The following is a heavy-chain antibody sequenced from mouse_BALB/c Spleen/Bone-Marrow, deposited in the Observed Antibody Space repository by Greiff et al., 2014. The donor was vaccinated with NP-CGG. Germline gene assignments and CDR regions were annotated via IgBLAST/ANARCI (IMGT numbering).Heavy chain of an antibody. Sequence: VQLQQSGAELAKPGASVKLSCTASGFNIKDTYMHWVKQRPEQGLEWIGRIDPANGDTKYDPKFQGKATITADTSSNTAYLQLSSLTSEDTAVYYCTKPSSYYGSSYWYFGVRGAGTTVTVSS. CDR1: GFNIKDTY. J-gene: IGHJ1*01. CDR3: TKPSSYYGSSYWYFGV. D-gene: IGHD1-1*01. CDR2: IDPANGDT. V-gene: IGHV14-3*02.